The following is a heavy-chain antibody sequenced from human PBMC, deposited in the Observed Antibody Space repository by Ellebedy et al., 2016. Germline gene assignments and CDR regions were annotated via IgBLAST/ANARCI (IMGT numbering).Heavy chain of an antibody. CDR3: ARGRGYSGGWHDY. D-gene: IGHD6-19*01. J-gene: IGHJ4*02. V-gene: IGHV3-30-3*01. Sequence: GESLKISCAASGFTFSSYAMHWVRQAPGKGLEWVAVISYDGSNKYYADSVKGRFTISRDNSKNTQYLEMNSLRPEDTAVYYCARGRGYSGGWHDYWGQGTLVTVSS. CDR2: ISYDGSNK. CDR1: GFTFSSYA.